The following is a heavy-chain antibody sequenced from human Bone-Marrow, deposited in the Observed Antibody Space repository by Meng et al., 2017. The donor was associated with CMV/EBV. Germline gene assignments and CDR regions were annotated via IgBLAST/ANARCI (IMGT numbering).Heavy chain of an antibody. CDR2: INSDGSST. V-gene: IGHV3-74*01. Sequence: GESLKISCAASGFTFSSYWMHWLRQAPGKGLVWVSRINSDGSSTSYADSVKGRFTISKDNAKKTLYLQMNSLRAEDTAVYYCARYSSSTSCSLDAFDIWGQGTMVTVSS. CDR3: ARYSSSTSCSLDAFDI. D-gene: IGHD2-2*01. CDR1: GFTFSSYW. J-gene: IGHJ3*02.